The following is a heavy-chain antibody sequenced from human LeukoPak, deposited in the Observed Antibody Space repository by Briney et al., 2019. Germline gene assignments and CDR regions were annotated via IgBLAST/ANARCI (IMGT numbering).Heavy chain of an antibody. D-gene: IGHD3-9*01. CDR3: ARLNAWWDILTGYYKAIFDY. CDR1: GGSINSRAYY. CDR2: IYYSGST. J-gene: IGHJ4*02. Sequence: SETLSLTCTVSGGSINSRAYYWGWIRQPPGKGLEWIGNIYYSGSTYYNPSLKSRVTISVDTSKNQFSLKLSSVTAADTAVYYCARLNAWWDILTGYYKAIFDYWGQGTLVTVSS. V-gene: IGHV4-39*07.